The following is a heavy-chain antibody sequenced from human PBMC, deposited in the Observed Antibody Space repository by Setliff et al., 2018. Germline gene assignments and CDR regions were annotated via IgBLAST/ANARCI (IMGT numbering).Heavy chain of an antibody. Sequence: GGSLRLSCVTSGFTFSNYGMTWVRRAPGKGLEWISYISTSSTIIYYADSVKGRFTIFRDNSKNTLSLQMNSLRAEDTAIYYCAKDGWLLMTAAANWFDPWGQGTLVTVSS. CDR1: GFTFSNYG. V-gene: IGHV3-48*01. CDR3: AKDGWLLMTAAANWFDP. CDR2: ISTSSTII. J-gene: IGHJ5*02. D-gene: IGHD6-13*01.